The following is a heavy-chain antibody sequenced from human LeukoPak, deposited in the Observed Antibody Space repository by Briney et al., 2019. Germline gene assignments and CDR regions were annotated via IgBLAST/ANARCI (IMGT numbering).Heavy chain of an antibody. Sequence: ASVKVSCKASGGTFSSYAISWVRQAPGQGLEWMGGIIPIFGTANYAQKFQGRVTITADESTSTAYMELSSLRSEDTAVYYCARGGYDFWSGYYHPTAIYYYYYMDVWGKGTTVTVSS. V-gene: IGHV1-69*01. CDR3: ARGGYDFWSGYYHPTAIYYYYYMDV. J-gene: IGHJ6*03. CDR1: GGTFSSYA. CDR2: IIPIFGTA. D-gene: IGHD3-3*01.